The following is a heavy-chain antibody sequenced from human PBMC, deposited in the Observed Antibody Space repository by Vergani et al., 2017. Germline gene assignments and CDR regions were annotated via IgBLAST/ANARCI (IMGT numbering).Heavy chain of an antibody. CDR1: GFTFSSYA. J-gene: IGHJ4*02. V-gene: IGHV3-23*01. CDR3: AKVGVDGDYFDY. Sequence: EVQLLESGGGLVQPGGSLRLSCAASGFTFSSYAMSWVRQAPGKGLEWVSAISGSGGSTYYADSVRGRFTISRDNSKNTLYLQMNSLRAEDTAVYYCAKVGVDGDYFDYWGQGTLVTVSS. D-gene: IGHD3-16*01. CDR2: ISGSGGST.